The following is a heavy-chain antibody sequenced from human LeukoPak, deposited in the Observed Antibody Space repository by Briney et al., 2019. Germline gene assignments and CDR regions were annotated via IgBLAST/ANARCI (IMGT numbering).Heavy chain of an antibody. CDR3: ASSATKLSSFDY. CDR2: ISAYNGNT. CDR1: GYTFTSYG. J-gene: IGHJ4*02. Sequence: ASVKVSCKASGYTFTSYGISWVRQAPGQGLEWMGWISAYNGNTNYAQKLQGRVTMTTDTSTSTAYMELRSLRSDDTAVYYCASSATKLSSFDYWGQGTLVTVSS. D-gene: IGHD1-26*01. V-gene: IGHV1-18*01.